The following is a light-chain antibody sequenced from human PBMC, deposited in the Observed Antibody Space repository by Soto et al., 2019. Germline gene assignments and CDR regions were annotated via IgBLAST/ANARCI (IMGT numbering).Light chain of an antibody. CDR2: GAS. J-gene: IGKJ4*01. V-gene: IGKV3D-15*01. Sequence: EIEMTQSPAALSVSPGERATLSCRASQSVNSNLAWYQQKPGQAPRLRIYGASTRATGITARFSGSGSGKEFTLTSSSLQSEDFGVYYCQQYKSWPLTFGGGTKVEIK. CDR3: QQYKSWPLT. CDR1: QSVNSN.